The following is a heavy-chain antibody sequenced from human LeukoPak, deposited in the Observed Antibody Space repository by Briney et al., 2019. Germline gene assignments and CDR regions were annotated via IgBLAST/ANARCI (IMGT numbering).Heavy chain of an antibody. V-gene: IGHV3-21*01. Sequence: GGSLRLSCAVSGFTFSSYSMSWVRQAPGKGLEWVSSISSSSYIYYADPVKGRFTISRDNAKNSLYLQMNSLRAEDTAVYYCARGARYCSSSSCYYSYYNGMDVWGQGTTVTVSS. D-gene: IGHD2-2*01. CDR1: GFTFSSYS. J-gene: IGHJ6*02. CDR3: ARGARYCSSSSCYYSYYNGMDV. CDR2: ISSSSYI.